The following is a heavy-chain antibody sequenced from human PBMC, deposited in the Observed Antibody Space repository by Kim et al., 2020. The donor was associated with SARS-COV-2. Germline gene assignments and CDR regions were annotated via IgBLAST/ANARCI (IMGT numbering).Heavy chain of an antibody. V-gene: IGHV4-31*02. CDR2: GST. CDR3: ARDSGSIDY. D-gene: IGHD2-2*01. Sequence: GSTYYHPSLKSRVTISVDTSKNQFSLKLSCVTAADTAVYYCARDSGSIDYWGQGTLVTVSS. J-gene: IGHJ4*02.